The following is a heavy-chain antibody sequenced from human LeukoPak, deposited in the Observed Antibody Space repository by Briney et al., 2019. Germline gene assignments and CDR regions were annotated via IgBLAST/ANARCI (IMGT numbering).Heavy chain of an antibody. V-gene: IGHV3-30*02. CDR1: GFTFSSYG. J-gene: IGHJ4*02. Sequence: GGSLRLSCAASGFTFSSYGMHWVRQAPGKGLEWVAFIRYDGSNKFYSDSVKGRFTVSRDNSKNTLFLQMNSLRAEDTAVYYCARGEGGIAATPEDYWGQGTLVTVSS. D-gene: IGHD6-13*01. CDR3: ARGEGGIAATPEDY. CDR2: IRYDGSNK.